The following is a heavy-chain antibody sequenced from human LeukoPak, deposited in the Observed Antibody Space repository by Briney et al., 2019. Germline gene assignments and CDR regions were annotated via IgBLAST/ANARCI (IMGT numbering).Heavy chain of an antibody. CDR2: ISGSGGGT. D-gene: IGHD6-6*01. J-gene: IGHJ4*02. V-gene: IGHV3-23*01. Sequence: PGGSLRLSCAASGFTFSSDGMTWVRQAPGKGLEWVSAISGSGGGTFYADSVKGRLTISRDNSKNTLYLQMNSLRVDDTAVYYCAKRVPYSSSSVYFDYWGQGTLVTVSS. CDR3: AKRVPYSSSSVYFDY. CDR1: GFTFSSDG.